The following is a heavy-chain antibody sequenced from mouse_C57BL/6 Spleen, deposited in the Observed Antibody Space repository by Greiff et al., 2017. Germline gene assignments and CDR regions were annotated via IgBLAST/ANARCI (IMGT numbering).Heavy chain of an antibody. V-gene: IGHV1-76*01. J-gene: IGHJ3*01. CDR3: ARDYYGSSEEAWFAY. CDR2: IYPGSGNT. Sequence: QVQLQQSGAELVRPGASVKLSCKASGYTFTDYYINWVKQRPGQGLEWIARIYPGSGNTYYNEKFKGKATLTAEKSSSTAYMQLSSLTSEDSAVYFCARDYYGSSEEAWFAYWGQGTLVTVSA. D-gene: IGHD1-1*01. CDR1: GYTFTDYY.